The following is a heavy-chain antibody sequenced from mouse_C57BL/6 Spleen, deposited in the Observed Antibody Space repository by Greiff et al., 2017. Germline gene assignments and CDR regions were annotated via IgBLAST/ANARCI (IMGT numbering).Heavy chain of an antibody. CDR1: GYTFTNYW. V-gene: IGHV1-63*01. J-gene: IGHJ3*01. Sequence: VQLQQSGAELVRPGTSVKMSCKASGYTFTNYWIGWAKQRPGHGLEWIGDIYPGGGYTNYNEKFKGKATLTADKSSSTAYMQFRSLTAEDSAIYGCAREHDGNYPYAYWGQGTLVTVSA. D-gene: IGHD2-3*01. CDR2: IYPGGGYT. CDR3: AREHDGNYPYAY.